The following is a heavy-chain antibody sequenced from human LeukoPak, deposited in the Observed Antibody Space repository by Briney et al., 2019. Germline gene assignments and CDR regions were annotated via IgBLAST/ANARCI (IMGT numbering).Heavy chain of an antibody. CDR3: ARGLDGFKTGH. J-gene: IGHJ4*02. CDR1: GDSLTISSYY. Sequence: KTSETLSLTCTVSGDSLTISSYYWTWIRQHPGKGLERIGYIHPSGSTDYNPSLKSRLTMSLDTSQNQFSLKLTSVTAADTAIYYCARGLDGFKTGHWGQGTLVTVSS. CDR2: IHPSGST. V-gene: IGHV4-31*03. D-gene: IGHD5-24*01.